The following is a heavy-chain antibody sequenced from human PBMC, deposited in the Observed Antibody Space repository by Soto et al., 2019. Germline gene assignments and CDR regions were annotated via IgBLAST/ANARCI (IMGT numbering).Heavy chain of an antibody. V-gene: IGHV1-18*01. CDR1: GYIVTSFG. CDR2: ISEYGDS. Sequence: QVQLVQSGAEVKKPGATVKVSCKASGYIVTSFGTNWVRQAPGQGLEWMGCISEYGDSNYSEKLQDRVSLTTDTYTNTAYMELRSLGSDDTGVYYCARGGGAYDVWGQGTKITVSS. J-gene: IGHJ3*01. CDR3: ARGGGAYDV.